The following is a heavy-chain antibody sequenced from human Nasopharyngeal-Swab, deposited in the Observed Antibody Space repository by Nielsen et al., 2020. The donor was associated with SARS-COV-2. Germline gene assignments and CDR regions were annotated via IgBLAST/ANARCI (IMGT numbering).Heavy chain of an antibody. Sequence: GGSLRLSCAASGFTFDDYAMHWVRQAPGKGLEWVSAISGSGGSTYCADSVKGRFTISRDNSKNTLYLQMNSLRAEDTAVYYCAKEWAMFTMVRGATEDYWGQGTLVTVSS. J-gene: IGHJ4*02. V-gene: IGHV3-23*01. CDR1: GFTFDDYA. CDR3: AKEWAMFTMVRGATEDY. D-gene: IGHD3-10*01. CDR2: ISGSGGST.